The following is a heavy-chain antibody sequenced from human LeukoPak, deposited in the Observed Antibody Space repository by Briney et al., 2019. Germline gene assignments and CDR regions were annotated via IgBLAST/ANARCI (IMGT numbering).Heavy chain of an antibody. D-gene: IGHD2-15*01. J-gene: IGHJ4*02. CDR3: ARGGDIVVVVAAYGY. V-gene: IGHV1-2*02. Sequence: ASVKVSCKASGYTFTCYYMHWVRQAPGQGLEWMGWIKPNSGGTNYAQKFQGRVTVTRDTSISTAYMELSRLRSDDTAVYYCARGGDIVVVVAAYGYWGQGTLVTVSS. CDR2: IKPNSGGT. CDR1: GYTFTCYY.